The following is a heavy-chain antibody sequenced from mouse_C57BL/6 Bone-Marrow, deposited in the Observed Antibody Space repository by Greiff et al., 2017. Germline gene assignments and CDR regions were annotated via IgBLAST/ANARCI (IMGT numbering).Heavy chain of an antibody. CDR3: ARGSYSAWFAY. D-gene: IGHD1-1*01. CDR2: IDPSDSET. V-gene: IGHV1-52*01. J-gene: IGHJ3*01. Sequence: QVQLQQPGAELVRPGSSVKLSCKASGYTFTSYWMHWVKQRPIQGLEWIGNIDPSDSETHYNQKFKDKATLTVDKSSSTAYMQLSSLPSEDSAVYYCARGSYSAWFAYWGQGTLVTVSA. CDR1: GYTFTSYW.